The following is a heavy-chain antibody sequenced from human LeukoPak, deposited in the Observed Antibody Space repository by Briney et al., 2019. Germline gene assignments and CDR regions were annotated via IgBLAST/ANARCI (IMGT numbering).Heavy chain of an antibody. J-gene: IGHJ4*02. CDR3: ARDPIAAAPNFDY. D-gene: IGHD6-13*01. CDR2: INPNSGGT. CDR1: GYTFTGYY. V-gene: IGHV1-2*02. Sequence: ASVKVSCKASGYTFTGYYMHWVRQAPGQGLEWMGWINPNSGGTNYAQKFQGRVTMTRDTSISTAYMELSRLRSDDTAVYYCARDPIAAAPNFDYWGQGTLVIVSS.